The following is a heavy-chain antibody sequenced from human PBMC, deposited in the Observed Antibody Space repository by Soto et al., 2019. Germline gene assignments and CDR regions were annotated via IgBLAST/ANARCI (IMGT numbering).Heavy chain of an antibody. CDR2: INPDTGGT. V-gene: IGHV1-2*04. CDR3: ARAVARDGSSWYRGGYDS. D-gene: IGHD6-13*01. J-gene: IGHJ4*02. CDR1: GYTFTSYA. Sequence: ASVKVSCKASGYTFTSYAMHCVRQAPGQGLEWMGWINPDTGGTDYTQKFQGWVTMTRDTSITTAYMELSSLKSDDTAVYFCARAVARDGSSWYRGGYDSWGQGTLVTVSS.